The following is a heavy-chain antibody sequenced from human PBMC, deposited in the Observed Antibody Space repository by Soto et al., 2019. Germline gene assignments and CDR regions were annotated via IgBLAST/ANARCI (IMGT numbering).Heavy chain of an antibody. J-gene: IGHJ3*02. CDR3: ARGSQLERDALDI. CDR2: IYYTVHT. D-gene: IGHD1-1*01. CDR1: GVSINSGGYY. V-gene: IGHV4-31*03. Sequence: QVQLQESGPGLVKPSQTLSLTCSVSGVSINSGGYYWSWIRHHPGKGLEWIGYIYYTVHTFYNASLKSRVAMSLDTSKNQFFLKLSSVTAADTSVYYCARGSQLERDALDIWGQGTMVTVSS.